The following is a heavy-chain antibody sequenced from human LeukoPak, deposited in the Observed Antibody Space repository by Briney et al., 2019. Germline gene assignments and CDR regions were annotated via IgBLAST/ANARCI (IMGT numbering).Heavy chain of an antibody. J-gene: IGHJ6*02. V-gene: IGHV1-18*01. Sequence: ASVKVSCKASGYTFTSYGISWVRQAPGQGLEWMGWISAYNGNTNYAQKFQGRATLTRATSTGTVYMELSSLRSEDTAVYYCASVYKHGMDVWGQGTTVIVSS. CDR3: ASVYKHGMDV. CDR2: ISAYNGNT. CDR1: GYTFTSYG. D-gene: IGHD5-24*01.